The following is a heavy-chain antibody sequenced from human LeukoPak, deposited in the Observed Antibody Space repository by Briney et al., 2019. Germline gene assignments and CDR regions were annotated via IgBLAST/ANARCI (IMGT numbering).Heavy chain of an antibody. CDR2: INHSGST. CDR1: GGSFSVYY. J-gene: IGHJ5*02. CDR3: ARVGGRYYYDSSGYRMYNWFDP. Sequence: PSETLSLTCAVYGGSFSVYYWSWIRQPPGKGLEWIGEINHSGSTNYNPSLKSRVTISVDTSKNQFSLKLSSVTAADTAVYYCARVGGRYYYDSSGYRMYNWFDPWGQGTLVTVSS. V-gene: IGHV4-34*01. D-gene: IGHD3-22*01.